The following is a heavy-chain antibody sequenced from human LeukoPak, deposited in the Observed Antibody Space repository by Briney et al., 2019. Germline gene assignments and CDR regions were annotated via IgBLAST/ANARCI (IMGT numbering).Heavy chain of an antibody. D-gene: IGHD3-22*01. J-gene: IGHJ4*02. V-gene: IGHV3-15*01. CDR1: GFTFSNAW. Sequence: GGSLRLSCPASGFTFSNAWMSWVRQAPGKGLEWVGRIKSKTDGGTTDYAAPVKGRFTISRDDSKNTLYLQMNSLKTEDTAVYYCTTDGYIVVVTYYFDYWGQGTLVTVSS. CDR2: IKSKTDGGTT. CDR3: TTDGYIVVVTYYFDY.